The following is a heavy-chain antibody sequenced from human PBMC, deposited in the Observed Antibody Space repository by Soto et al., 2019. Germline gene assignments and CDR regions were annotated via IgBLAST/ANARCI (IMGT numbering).Heavy chain of an antibody. CDR2: INPNSGDT. CDR3: ARQARGHSFDI. J-gene: IGHJ3*02. V-gene: IGHV1-2*04. Sequence: ASVKVSCKASGYTFTGYYMHWVRQAPGQGLEWMGWINPNSGDTNYAQKFQGWVTMTRDTSISTVYVELSRLKSDDTAVYFCARQARGHSFDIRGQGTMVTVSS. CDR1: GYTFTGYY.